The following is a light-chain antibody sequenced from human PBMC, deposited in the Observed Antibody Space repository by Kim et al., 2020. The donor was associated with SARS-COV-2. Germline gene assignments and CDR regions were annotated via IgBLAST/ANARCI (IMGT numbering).Light chain of an antibody. CDR3: SSYALTHTLA. CDR2: AVN. V-gene: IGLV2-8*01. Sequence: QSVTISFPGTSSDLGGYNFVPWYQQHPGKAPKVMIYAVNKRPSGVPDRFSGSKSGNTASLTVSRLQAAAEADYYCSSYALTHTLAFGGGTQLTVL. J-gene: IGLJ2*01. CDR1: SSDLGGYNF.